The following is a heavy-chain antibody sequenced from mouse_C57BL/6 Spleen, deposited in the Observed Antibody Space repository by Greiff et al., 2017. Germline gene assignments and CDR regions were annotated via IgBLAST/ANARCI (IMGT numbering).Heavy chain of an antibody. V-gene: IGHV1-64*01. CDR1: GYTFTGYG. J-gene: IGHJ2*01. Sequence: VQLQQPGAGLVKPGASVNLSCKASGYTFTGYGMHWVKQRPGQGLGWIGLINPNSGSTNYNEKFKSKATLTVDKSSSTAYMQVSSLTSEDSAVYYCARGGSSHFDYWGKGTTLTVSS. CDR2: INPNSGST. CDR3: ARGGSSHFDY. D-gene: IGHD1-1*01.